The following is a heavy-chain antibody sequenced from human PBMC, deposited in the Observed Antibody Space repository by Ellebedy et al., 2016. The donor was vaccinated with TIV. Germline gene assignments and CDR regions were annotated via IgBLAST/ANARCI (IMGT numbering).Heavy chain of an antibody. J-gene: IGHJ6*02. Sequence: ASVKVSXKASGHTFTAYGIHWVRQAPGQGLEWMGWINTGNGNTKYSQTFQGRVTITTDTSASKAYMELSSLRSEDTAVYYCATREWVDPMDVWGQGTMVTVSS. D-gene: IGHD3-3*01. CDR1: GHTFTAYG. CDR2: INTGNGNT. CDR3: ATREWVDPMDV. V-gene: IGHV1-3*04.